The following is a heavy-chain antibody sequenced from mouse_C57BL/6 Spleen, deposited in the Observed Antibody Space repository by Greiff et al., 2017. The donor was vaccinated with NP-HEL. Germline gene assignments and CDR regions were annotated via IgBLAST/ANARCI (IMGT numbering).Heavy chain of an antibody. Sequence: QVQLQQSGAELVRPGASVTLSCKASGYTFTDYEMHWVKQTPVHGLEWIGAIDPETGGTAYNQKFKGKAILTADKSSSTAYMELRSLTSEDSAGYYCTRWRDYYGSSWFAYWGQGTLVTVSA. D-gene: IGHD1-1*01. CDR3: TRWRDYYGSSWFAY. CDR1: GYTFTDYE. J-gene: IGHJ3*01. V-gene: IGHV1-15*01. CDR2: IDPETGGT.